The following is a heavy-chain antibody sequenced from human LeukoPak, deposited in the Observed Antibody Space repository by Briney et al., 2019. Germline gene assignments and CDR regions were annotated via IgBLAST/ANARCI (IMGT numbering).Heavy chain of an antibody. V-gene: IGHV3-30*18. D-gene: IGHD6-19*01. CDR2: ISYDGSNK. CDR3: AKDDIAVAGTAYYYYGMDV. CDR1: GFTFSSYG. J-gene: IGHJ6*02. Sequence: GGSLRLSCAASGFTFSSYGMHWVRQAPGKGLEWVAVISYDGSNKYHADSVKGRFTISRDNSKNTLYLQMNSLRAEDTAVYYCAKDDIAVAGTAYYYYGMDVWGQGTTVTVSS.